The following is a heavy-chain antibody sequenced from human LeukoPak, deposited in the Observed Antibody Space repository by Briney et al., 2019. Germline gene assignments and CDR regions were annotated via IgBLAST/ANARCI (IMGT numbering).Heavy chain of an antibody. CDR2: ISGSGGST. V-gene: IGHV3-23*01. CDR3: AKSPPLRYFDWLLWFDY. J-gene: IGHJ4*02. Sequence: QPGGSLRLSCAASGFTFSSYAMSWVRQAPGKGLEWVSAISGSGGSTYYADSVKGRFTISRDNSKNTLYLQMNSLRAEDTAVYYCAKSPPLRYFDWLLWFDYWGQGTLVTVSS. D-gene: IGHD3-9*01. CDR1: GFTFSSYA.